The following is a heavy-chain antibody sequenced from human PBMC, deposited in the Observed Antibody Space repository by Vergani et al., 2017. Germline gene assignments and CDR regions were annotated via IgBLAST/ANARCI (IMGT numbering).Heavy chain of an antibody. D-gene: IGHD5-24*01. CDR1: GYTFVNHP. CDR2: ISPYNHKT. CDR3: ARSQMATNDFDL. Sequence: QAQWGKSDSEVKKPGDSGTLSCKTSGYTFVNHPITWVRQATGQGLEWMGWISPYNHKTLYSQKVECRVTMTSDTSSSTVFLELRRLTSDDTAIYYCARSQMATNDFDLWGRGTLVTVSS. J-gene: IGHJ4*02. V-gene: IGHV1-18*04.